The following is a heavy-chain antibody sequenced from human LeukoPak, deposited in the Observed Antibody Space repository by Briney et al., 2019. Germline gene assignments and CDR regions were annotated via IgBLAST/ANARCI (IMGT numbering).Heavy chain of an antibody. CDR1: GGSFSGYY. CDR2: INHSGST. CDR3: ARRSKTGRRHYYFDY. V-gene: IGHV4-34*01. D-gene: IGHD1-1*01. Sequence: SETLTLTCAVYGGSFSGYYRSWIRQPPGKGLEWIGEINHSGSTNYNPSLESRVTISVDTSKNQFSLKLSSVTAADTAVYYCARRSKTGRRHYYFDYWGQGTRDTVSS. J-gene: IGHJ4*02.